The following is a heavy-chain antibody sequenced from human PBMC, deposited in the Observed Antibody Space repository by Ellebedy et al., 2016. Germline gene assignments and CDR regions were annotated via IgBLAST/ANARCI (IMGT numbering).Heavy chain of an antibody. CDR3: ARGGSGWYEMDH. CDR2: INLRSGGT. V-gene: IGHV1-2*02. Sequence: ASVKVSCKASGYTFTDHYMHWVRQAPGQGLEWMGWINLRSGGTNYVQTFRGRVTMTRDTSINTANMALNSLTFNDTAVYFCARGGSGWYEMDHWGQGTLVTVSS. J-gene: IGHJ4*02. CDR1: GYTFTDHY. D-gene: IGHD6-19*01.